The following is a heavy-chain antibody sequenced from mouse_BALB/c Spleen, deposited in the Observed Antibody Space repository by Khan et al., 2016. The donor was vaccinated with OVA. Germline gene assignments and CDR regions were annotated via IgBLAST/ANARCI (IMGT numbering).Heavy chain of an antibody. CDR1: GYTFINYW. D-gene: IGHD1-1*01. CDR2: INPSTGYT. CDR3: ARSGLRWDFAY. V-gene: IGHV1-7*01. Sequence: QVQLQQSGAELAKPGASVKMSCKASGYTFINYWILWVKQRPGQGLEWIGYINPSTGYTEYNQNFKDKATLTADKSSSTAYMQLSSLTSEDSAVYYCARSGLRWDFAYWCQGTTLTVSS. J-gene: IGHJ2*01.